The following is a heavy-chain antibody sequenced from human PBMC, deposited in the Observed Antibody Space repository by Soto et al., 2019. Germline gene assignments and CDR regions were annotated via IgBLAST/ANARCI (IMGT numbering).Heavy chain of an antibody. Sequence: EVQLVESGGGLVQPGGSLRLSCAASGFTFSDHHMDWVRQAPGKGLEWVGRTRNKANSYTTEYAASVKGRFTISRNDSKNSLYMQMNSLKTEDTALYYCAGGYYDRSGYYQDFWGLGTLVTVSS. J-gene: IGHJ4*02. CDR1: GFTFSDHH. CDR3: AGGYYDRSGYYQDF. D-gene: IGHD3-22*01. CDR2: TRNKANSYTT. V-gene: IGHV3-72*01.